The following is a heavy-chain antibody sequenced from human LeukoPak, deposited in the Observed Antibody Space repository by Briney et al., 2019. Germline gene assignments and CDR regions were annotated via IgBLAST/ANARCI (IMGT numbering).Heavy chain of an antibody. D-gene: IGHD3-10*01. V-gene: IGHV4-61*02. CDR1: GGSISSSSYY. J-gene: IGHJ6*03. Sequence: PSETLSLTCTVSGGSISSSSYYWSWIRQPAGKGLEWIGRIYTSGSTNYNPSLKSRVTMSVDTSKNQFSLKLSSVTAADTAVYYCAREMGGSGSYYSLEYYYYMDVWGKGTTVTISS. CDR2: IYTSGST. CDR3: AREMGGSGSYYSLEYYYYMDV.